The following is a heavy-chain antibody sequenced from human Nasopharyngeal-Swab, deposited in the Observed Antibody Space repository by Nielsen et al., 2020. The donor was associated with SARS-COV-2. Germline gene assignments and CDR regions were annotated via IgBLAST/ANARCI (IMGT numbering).Heavy chain of an antibody. Sequence: SQTLSLPCAISGDSVSSNSAAWNWIRQSPSRGLEWLGRTYYRSKWYNDYAVSVKSRITIHPDTSKNQFSLQLNTVTPEDTAVYYCARDQGEWLRFGGCDPWGQGTLVTVSS. J-gene: IGHJ5*02. CDR2: TYYRSKWYN. CDR3: ARDQGEWLRFGGCDP. D-gene: IGHD5-12*01. CDR1: GDSVSSNSAA. V-gene: IGHV6-1*01.